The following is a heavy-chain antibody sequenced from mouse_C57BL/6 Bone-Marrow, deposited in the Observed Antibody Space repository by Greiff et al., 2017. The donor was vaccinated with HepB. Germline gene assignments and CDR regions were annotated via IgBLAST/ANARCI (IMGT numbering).Heavy chain of an antibody. J-gene: IGHJ4*01. CDR2: IHPNSGST. V-gene: IGHV1-64*01. Sequence: VQLQQSGAELVKPGASVKLSCKASGYTFTSYWMHWVKQRPGQGLEWIGMIHPNSGSTNYNEKFKSKATLTVDKSSSTAYMQLSSLTSEDSAVYYCARRFDYYGSSYAMDYWGQGTSVTVSS. CDR3: ARRFDYYGSSYAMDY. D-gene: IGHD1-1*01. CDR1: GYTFTSYW.